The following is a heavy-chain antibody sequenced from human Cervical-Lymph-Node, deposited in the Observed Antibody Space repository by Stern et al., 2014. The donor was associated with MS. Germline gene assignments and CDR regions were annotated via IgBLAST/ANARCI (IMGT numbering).Heavy chain of an antibody. D-gene: IGHD2-15*01. J-gene: IGHJ3*02. CDR2: IYYSGST. Sequence: QLQLQESDPGLVKPSETLSLTCTVSGGSISSSSYYWGWIRQPPGKGLEWIGSIYYSGSTYYNPSLKSRVTISVDTSKNKFSLTRSFVTAADTAVYYCARHRCSGGSCYLDAFDIWGQGTMVTVSS. CDR1: GGSISSSSYY. V-gene: IGHV4-39*01. CDR3: ARHRCSGGSCYLDAFDI.